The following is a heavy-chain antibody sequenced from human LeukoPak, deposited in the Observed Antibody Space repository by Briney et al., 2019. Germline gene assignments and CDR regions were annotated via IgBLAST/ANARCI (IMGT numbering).Heavy chain of an antibody. V-gene: IGHV3-7*01. CDR2: IKQDGSAK. J-gene: IGHJ4*02. D-gene: IGHD2-15*01. CDR1: GFTFNIYW. Sequence: PGGSLRLSCAASGFTFNIYWMSWVRQAPGKGLEWVANIKQDGSAKYYVDSVKGRFTISRDNAKNSLYLQMGSLRAEDTAVYYCARFSGRNWGQGTLVTVSS. CDR3: ARFSGRN.